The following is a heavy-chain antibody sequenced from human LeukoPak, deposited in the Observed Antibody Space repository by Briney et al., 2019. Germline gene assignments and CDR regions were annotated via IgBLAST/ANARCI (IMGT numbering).Heavy chain of an antibody. CDR3: ARLRRDGYNPDDY. CDR2: IYNSGST. J-gene: IGHJ4*02. V-gene: IGHV4-59*01. D-gene: IGHD5-24*01. CDR1: GGSISTYY. Sequence: KASETLSLTCTVSGGSISTYYWSWIRQSPGKGLEWIGYIYNSGSTSYNPSLKSRVTILVDTSKNQFSLRLTSVTAADTAVYYCARLRRDGYNPDDYWGQGTLVTVSS.